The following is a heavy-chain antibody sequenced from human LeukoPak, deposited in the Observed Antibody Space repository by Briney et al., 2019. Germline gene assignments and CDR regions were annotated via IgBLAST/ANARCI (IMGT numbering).Heavy chain of an antibody. D-gene: IGHD3-22*01. Sequence: GGSLRLSCAASGFTFSSYSMNWVRQAPGKGLEWVSAISSSSRHIYYADSVKGRFTISRDNSKNTLYLQMNSLRAEDTAVYYCAKAYYYDGSGYFNIWGQGTMVTVSS. J-gene: IGHJ3*02. CDR3: AKAYYYDGSGYFNI. CDR2: ISSSSRHI. CDR1: GFTFSSYS. V-gene: IGHV3-21*04.